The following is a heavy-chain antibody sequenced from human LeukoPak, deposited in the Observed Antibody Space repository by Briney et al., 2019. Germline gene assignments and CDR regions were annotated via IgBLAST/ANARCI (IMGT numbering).Heavy chain of an antibody. Sequence: PGGSLRLSCAASGFTFSSYAMNWVRQAPGKGLEWVSAISGDGGSTYYIDSVKGRFTISRDNSKNTVYLEMSSLRAEDTAVYYCVRDGVGAPPFDYWGQGALVTASS. J-gene: IGHJ4*02. CDR2: ISGDGGST. CDR1: GFTFSSYA. V-gene: IGHV3-23*01. CDR3: VRDGVGAPPFDY. D-gene: IGHD1-26*01.